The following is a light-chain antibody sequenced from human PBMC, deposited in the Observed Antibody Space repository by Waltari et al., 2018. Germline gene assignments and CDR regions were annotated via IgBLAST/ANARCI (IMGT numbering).Light chain of an antibody. Sequence: IVMTQSPLSLPVTPGEPASISCRSSQSLLHSNGYNYLDWYVQKPGQSPQLLIYLASSSGSGTDFTLKISRVEADDVGIYYCMQALQIPDTFGQGTRLEIK. CDR1: QSLLHSNGYNY. CDR3: MQALQIPDT. CDR2: LAS. V-gene: IGKV2-28*01. J-gene: IGKJ5*01.